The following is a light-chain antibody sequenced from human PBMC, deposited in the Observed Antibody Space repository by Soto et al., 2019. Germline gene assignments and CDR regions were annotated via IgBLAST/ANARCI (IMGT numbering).Light chain of an antibody. CDR2: GAS. V-gene: IGKV3-20*01. Sequence: ESVLTQSPATLSLSPGERATLSCRASQSVSSSLAWYQQKPGQPPRLLIYGASRRATGIPDRFIGSGSGTDFTLTISSLQSEDFAVYYCQQYGSSRWTFGQGTKVDI. J-gene: IGKJ1*01. CDR1: QSVSSS. CDR3: QQYGSSRWT.